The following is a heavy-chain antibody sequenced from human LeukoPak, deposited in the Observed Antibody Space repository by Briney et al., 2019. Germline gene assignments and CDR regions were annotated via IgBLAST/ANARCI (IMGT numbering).Heavy chain of an antibody. Sequence: TSETLSLTCIVSGGSIRSNSYWWGWIRQPPGKGLEWIGSIYYGGSTYYSPSLKSRVSIFVDTSKNQFSLKLSSVTAADTAVYYCARYRSRYCSSTSCLRGAFDIWGQGTMVTVSS. D-gene: IGHD2-2*01. CDR3: ARYRSRYCSSTSCLRGAFDI. CDR2: IYYGGST. CDR1: GGSIRSNSYW. J-gene: IGHJ3*02. V-gene: IGHV4-39*01.